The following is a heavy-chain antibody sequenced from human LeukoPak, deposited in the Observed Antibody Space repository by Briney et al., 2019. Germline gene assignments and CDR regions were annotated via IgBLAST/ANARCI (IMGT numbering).Heavy chain of an antibody. V-gene: IGHV3-7*01. CDR2: INQGGVQI. D-gene: IGHD3-16*01. CDR3: ARLIGNRTIYDY. J-gene: IGHJ4*02. Sequence: PGGSLRLSCAASGFTFRTYWMSWVRQAPGKGLEWVASINQGGVQIYYVESVRGRFTISRDNAMNSFFLQMNSLRAEDTAVYYCARLIGNRTIYDYWGQGTLVTVSS. CDR1: GFTFRTYW.